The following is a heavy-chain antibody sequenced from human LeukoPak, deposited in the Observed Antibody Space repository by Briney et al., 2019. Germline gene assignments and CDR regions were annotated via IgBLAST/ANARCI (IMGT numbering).Heavy chain of an antibody. CDR1: GGSISSGAYY. D-gene: IGHD1-1*01. V-gene: IGHV4-31*03. CDR3: ARDRGAGTTTFDY. CDR2: IYYSGST. J-gene: IGHJ4*02. Sequence: SETLSLTCTVSGGSISSGAYYWRWIRQHPGKGLEWIGYIYYSGSTYYNPSLKSRVTISVDTSKNQFSLKLTSVTAADTAVYYCARDRGAGTTTFDYWGQGILVTVSS.